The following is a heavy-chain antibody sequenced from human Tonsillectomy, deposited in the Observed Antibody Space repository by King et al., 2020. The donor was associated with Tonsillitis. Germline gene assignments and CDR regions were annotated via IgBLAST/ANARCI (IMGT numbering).Heavy chain of an antibody. CDR1: CGSISSGDYY. CDR2: IYYTGST. Sequence: VQLQESGPGLVKPSQTLSLTCTVSCGSISSGDYYWSWIRQPPGKGLEWIGYIYYTGSTYTNPSIKSRGTISGDTPKNQFSLKLSSLTAADTAVYYCARALDSVTPFDYWGQGTLVTVSS. V-gene: IGHV4-30-4*01. J-gene: IGHJ4*02. CDR3: ARALDSVTPFDY. D-gene: IGHD5/OR15-5a*01.